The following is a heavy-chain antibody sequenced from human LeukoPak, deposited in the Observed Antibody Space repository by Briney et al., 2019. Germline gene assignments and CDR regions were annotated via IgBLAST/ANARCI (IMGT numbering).Heavy chain of an antibody. CDR2: INTNTGNP. D-gene: IGHD5-24*01. J-gene: IGHJ4*02. Sequence: ASVKVSCKASGYTFTGYYMHWVRQAPGQGLEWMGWINTNTGNPTYAQGFTGRFVFSLDTSVSTAYLQISSLKAEDTAVYYCASGDGYNTFDYWGQGTLVTVSS. CDR3: ASGDGYNTFDY. CDR1: GYTFTGYY. V-gene: IGHV7-4-1*02.